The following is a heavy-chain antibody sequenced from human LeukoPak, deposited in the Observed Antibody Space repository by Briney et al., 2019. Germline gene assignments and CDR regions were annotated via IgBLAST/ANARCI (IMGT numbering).Heavy chain of an antibody. CDR3: ASGYLDDFWSGHF. CDR1: GFTFSTHW. CDR2: IKEDGSAK. J-gene: IGHJ4*02. V-gene: IGHV3-7*01. D-gene: IGHD3-3*01. Sequence: GGSLRLSCVASGFTFSTHWMSWVRQVPGKGLEWVANIKEDGSAKYYVDSVKGRFTISRDNAKKSLYLQMDSLRAEDSAVYYCASGYLDDFWSGHFWGQGTLVTVSP.